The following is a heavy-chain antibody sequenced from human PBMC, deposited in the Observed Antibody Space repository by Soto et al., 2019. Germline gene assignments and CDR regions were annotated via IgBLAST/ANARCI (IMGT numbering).Heavy chain of an antibody. CDR3: ARERRGGSSSGLDDYYYYYGMDV. V-gene: IGHV1-69*01. CDR2: IIPIFGTA. Sequence: QVQLVQSGAEVKKPGSSVKVSCKASGGTFSSYAISWVRQAPGQGLEWMGGIIPIFGTANYAQKFQGRVTITADESTRTAYMELSSLRSEDTAVYYCARERRGGSSSGLDDYYYYYGMDVWGQGTTVTVSS. CDR1: GGTFSSYA. D-gene: IGHD6-19*01. J-gene: IGHJ6*02.